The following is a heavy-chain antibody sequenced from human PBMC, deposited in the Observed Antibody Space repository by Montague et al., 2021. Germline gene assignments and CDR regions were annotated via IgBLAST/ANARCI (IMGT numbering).Heavy chain of an antibody. V-gene: IGHV4-59*08. CDR3: ARRLGIRAPFDY. D-gene: IGHD7-27*01. J-gene: IGHJ4*02. CDR1: GGPISEFY. CDR2: TYDSGTT. Sequence: SETLSLTCTVTGGPISEFYWSWIRQSPEKGLEWIGYTYDSGTTNYNPSLKSRVTISADTSMNQFSLNLRSVTAADTAVYFCARRLGIRAPFDYWGQGTLVTVSS.